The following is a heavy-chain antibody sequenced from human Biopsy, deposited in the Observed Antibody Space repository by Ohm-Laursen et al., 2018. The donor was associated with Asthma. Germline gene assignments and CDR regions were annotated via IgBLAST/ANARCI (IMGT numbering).Heavy chain of an antibody. CDR1: GGSFSNFA. J-gene: IGHJ6*02. V-gene: IGHV1-69*13. CDR3: ARGYSGSDRIVYYYSGMEV. Sequence: SVKVSCKASGGSFSNFAISWVRQAPRQGLEWMGGLIPDLGSADYAQMFEGRVTITADESTSTAYMELSSLRSEDTAVYYCARGYSGSDRIVYYYSGMEVWGQGTTVTVSS. CDR2: LIPDLGSA. D-gene: IGHD5-12*01.